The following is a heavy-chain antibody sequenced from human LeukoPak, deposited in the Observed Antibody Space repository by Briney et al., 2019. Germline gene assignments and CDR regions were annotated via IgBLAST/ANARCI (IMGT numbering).Heavy chain of an antibody. J-gene: IGHJ4*02. CDR3: ARDISPYYYGSGRNLFDY. CDR2: IKQDGGEK. D-gene: IGHD3-10*01. V-gene: IGHV3-7*03. CDR1: GFTFSTYW. Sequence: GGSLRLSCAASGFTFSTYWMSWVRQAPGKGLEWVANIKQDGGEKYYVDSAKGRFTISRDNAKKSLYLQMNSLRAEDTAVYYCARDISPYYYGSGRNLFDYWGQGTLVTVSS.